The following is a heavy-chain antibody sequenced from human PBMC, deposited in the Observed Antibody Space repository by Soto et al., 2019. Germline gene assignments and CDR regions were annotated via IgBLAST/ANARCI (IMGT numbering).Heavy chain of an antibody. D-gene: IGHD6-19*01. V-gene: IGHV3-30*18. J-gene: IGHJ4*02. CDR2: VSHDGRNT. Sequence: VILSCAASGVTFSDYAMDWVRQTPGKGLEWVAVVSHDGRNTHYADSVKGRFTISRDSSKNTVSLEMTSLRAEDTAVYYCAKGGRQWLVTPDFNYWGQGALVTVSS. CDR3: AKGGRQWLVTPDFNY. CDR1: GVTFSDYA.